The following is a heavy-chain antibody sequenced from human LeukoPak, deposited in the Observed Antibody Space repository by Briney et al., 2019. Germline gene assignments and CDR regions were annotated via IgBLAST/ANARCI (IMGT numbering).Heavy chain of an antibody. D-gene: IGHD3-3*01. CDR3: ARRGITIFGVVPSYGMDA. CDR2: MNPNSGNT. Sequence: GASVKVSSKASGYTFTTYDINWVRQAPGQGLEWMGWMNPNSGNTGYAQKFQGRVTMTRNTSISTAYMELSSLRSEDTAVYYCARRGITIFGVVPSYGMDAWGQGTTVTVSS. V-gene: IGHV1-8*01. J-gene: IGHJ6*02. CDR1: GYTFTTYD.